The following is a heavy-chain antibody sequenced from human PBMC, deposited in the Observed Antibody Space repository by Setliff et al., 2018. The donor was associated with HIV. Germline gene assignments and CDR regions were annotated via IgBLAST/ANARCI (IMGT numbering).Heavy chain of an antibody. D-gene: IGHD3-10*01. Sequence: PSETLSLTCTVSGGSVSNYYWTWIRQSAGKGLEWIGHINTSGSTKYNPSLKSRLTMSVDSSGNQFSLTLTSVTAACTAIYYCARGGGRVVRGLIGMYYFDYWGQGILVTVSS. V-gene: IGHV4-4*07. CDR1: GGSVSNYY. J-gene: IGHJ4*02. CDR3: ARGGGRVVRGLIGMYYFDY. CDR2: INTSGST.